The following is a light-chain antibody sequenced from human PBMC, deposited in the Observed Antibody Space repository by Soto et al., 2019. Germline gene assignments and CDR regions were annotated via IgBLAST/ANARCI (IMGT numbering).Light chain of an antibody. J-gene: IGKJ4*01. CDR1: QSVGNNY. CDR3: QQYASSPLT. CDR2: AAS. V-gene: IGKV3-20*01. Sequence: EIVLTQSPGTLSLSPGERATVSCGASQSVGNNYLAWYQQKFGQAPRLLIHAASSRATGIPDRFSGSGSGTDFTLTINRLEPEDFAVYYCQQYASSPLTFGGGTKVEIK.